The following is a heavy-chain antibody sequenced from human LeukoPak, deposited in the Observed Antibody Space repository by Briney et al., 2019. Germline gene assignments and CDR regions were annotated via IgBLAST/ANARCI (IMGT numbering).Heavy chain of an antibody. Sequence: ASVKVSCKVSGYTLTELSMHWVRQAPGKGLEWMGGFDPEDGETIYAQKFQGRVTMTEDTSTDTAYMELSSLRSEDTAVYYCATVGYCSSTSCYTSFQHWGQGTLVTVSS. J-gene: IGHJ1*01. CDR3: ATVGYCSSTSCYTSFQH. D-gene: IGHD2-2*02. V-gene: IGHV1-24*01. CDR2: FDPEDGET. CDR1: GYTLTELS.